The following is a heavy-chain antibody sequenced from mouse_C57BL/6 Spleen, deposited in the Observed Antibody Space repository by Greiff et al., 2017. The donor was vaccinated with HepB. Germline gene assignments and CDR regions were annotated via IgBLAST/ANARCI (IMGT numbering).Heavy chain of an antibody. CDR2: IYPETGGT. CDR3: TAYYSIHYAMDY. D-gene: IGHD2-5*01. V-gene: IGHV1-15*01. Sequence: QVQLQQSGAELVRPGASVTLSCKASGYTFTDYEMHWVKQTPEHGLEWIGAIYPETGGTAYNQKFKGKAILTADKSSSTAYMELRSLTSEDSAVSYCTAYYSIHYAMDYWGQGTSVTVSS. J-gene: IGHJ4*01. CDR1: GYTFTDYE.